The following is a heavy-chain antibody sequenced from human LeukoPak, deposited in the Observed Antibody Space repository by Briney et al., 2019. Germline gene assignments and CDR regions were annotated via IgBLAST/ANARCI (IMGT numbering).Heavy chain of an antibody. CDR1: GFTFSSYA. CDR2: ISGSGGST. Sequence: GGSLRLSCAASGFTFSSYAMSWVRQAPGKGLEWVSAISGSGGSTYYADSVKGRFTISRDNSKNTLYLQMNSLRAEDTAVYYCAKDRGLIGYYGSGSYPPPYYFDYWGQGTLVTVSS. J-gene: IGHJ4*02. V-gene: IGHV3-23*01. D-gene: IGHD3-10*01. CDR3: AKDRGLIGYYGSGSYPPPYYFDY.